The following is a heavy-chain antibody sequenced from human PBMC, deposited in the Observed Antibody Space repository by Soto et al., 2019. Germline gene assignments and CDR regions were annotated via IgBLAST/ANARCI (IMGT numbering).Heavy chain of an antibody. V-gene: IGHV4-39*01. D-gene: IGHD4-17*01. CDR2: IYYSGIT. J-gene: IGHJ2*01. CDR3: ARHARVNWYFDL. CDR1: GGSISSRSYY. Sequence: SETLSLTCTVSGGSISSRSYYGGWIRQPPGKGLEWIGSIYYSGITYYNPSLKSRVTISVDTSKNQFSLKLSSVTAADTAVYYCARHARVNWYFDLWGRGTLVTVSS.